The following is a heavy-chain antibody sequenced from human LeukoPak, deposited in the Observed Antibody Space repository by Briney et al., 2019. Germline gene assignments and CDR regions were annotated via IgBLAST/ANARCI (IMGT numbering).Heavy chain of an antibody. V-gene: IGHV3-48*04. D-gene: IGHD6-13*01. Sequence: GGSLRLSCAASGFTVSSNFMNWVRLAPGKGLEWISYISRTGNSIHYADSVKGRFTISRDSAKNSLYLQMNSLRAEDTAVYYCARGPYSSNWYVDYWGQGTLVTVAS. CDR2: ISRTGNSI. CDR1: GFTVSSNF. CDR3: ARGPYSSNWYVDY. J-gene: IGHJ4*02.